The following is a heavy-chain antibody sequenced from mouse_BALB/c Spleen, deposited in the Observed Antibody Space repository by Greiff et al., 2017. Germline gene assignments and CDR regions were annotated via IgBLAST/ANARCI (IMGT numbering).Heavy chain of an antibody. Sequence: QVQLKESGPELVKPGASVKISCKASGYAFSSSWMNWVKQRPGQGLEWIGRIYPGDGDTNYNGKFKGKATLTADKSSSTAYMQLSSLTSVDSAVYFCARSGYGNYPDYWGQGTTLTVSS. V-gene: IGHV1-82*01. CDR2: IYPGDGDT. CDR3: ARSGYGNYPDY. J-gene: IGHJ2*01. CDR1: GYAFSSSW. D-gene: IGHD2-10*02.